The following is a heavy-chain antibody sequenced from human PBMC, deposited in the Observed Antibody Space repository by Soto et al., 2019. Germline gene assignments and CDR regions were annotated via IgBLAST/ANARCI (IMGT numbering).Heavy chain of an antibody. D-gene: IGHD3-10*01. CDR3: ARGFRFGELLSGTYYFDY. CDR1: GFTVSSNY. CDR2: IYSGGST. V-gene: IGHV3-53*04. Sequence: GGSLRLSCAASGFTVSSNYMSWVRQAPGKGLEWVSVIYSGGSTYYADSVKGRFTISRHNSKNTLYLQMNSLRAEDTAVYYCARGFRFGELLSGTYYFDYWGQGTLVTVSS. J-gene: IGHJ4*02.